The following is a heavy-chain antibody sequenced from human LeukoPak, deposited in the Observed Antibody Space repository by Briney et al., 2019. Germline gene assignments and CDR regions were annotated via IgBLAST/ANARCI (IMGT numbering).Heavy chain of an antibody. D-gene: IGHD1-26*01. J-gene: IGHJ4*02. CDR3: ARQRGHWVGATNPFDY. CDR1: GGSVSDYY. Sequence: PSETLSLTCTVSGGSVSDYYWSWIRQSPGKGLEWIGYIYYTGSSSYNPSLRSRVTISADTSKNQFSLKLSSVTAADTAVYYCARQRGHWVGATNPFDYWGQGTLVTVSS. V-gene: IGHV4-59*08. CDR2: IYYTGSS.